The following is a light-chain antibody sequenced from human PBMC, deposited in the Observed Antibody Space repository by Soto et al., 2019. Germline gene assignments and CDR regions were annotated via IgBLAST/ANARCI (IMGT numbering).Light chain of an antibody. Sequence: EIVMTQSPATLSVSPGERATLSCRASQSVSSNLAWYQQKPGQAPRLLIFGASIRVTGIPDRFSGSGSGTDFTLTISRLEPEDFAVYYCQQYGSSGTFGQGTKVDI. CDR1: QSVSSN. CDR3: QQYGSSGT. V-gene: IGKV3-20*01. J-gene: IGKJ1*01. CDR2: GAS.